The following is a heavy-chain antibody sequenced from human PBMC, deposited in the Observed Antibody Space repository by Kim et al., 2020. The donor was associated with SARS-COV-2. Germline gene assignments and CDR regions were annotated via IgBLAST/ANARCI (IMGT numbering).Heavy chain of an antibody. CDR2: IYYSGST. CDR3: ARVVGDILTGYYLSWFDY. V-gene: IGHV4-39*07. J-gene: IGHJ4*02. Sequence: SETLSLTCTVSGGSISSSSYYWGWIRQPPGKGLEWIGSIYYSGSTYYNPSLKSRVTISVDTSKNQFSLKLSSVTAADTAVYYCARVVGDILTGYYLSWFDYWGQGTLVTVSS. CDR1: GGSISSSSYY. D-gene: IGHD3-9*01.